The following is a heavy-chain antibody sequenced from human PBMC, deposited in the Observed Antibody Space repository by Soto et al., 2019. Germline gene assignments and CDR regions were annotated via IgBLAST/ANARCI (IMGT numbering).Heavy chain of an antibody. Sequence: APVKVSCKAPRYTFTCKGLRWLHQAPGQGLEWMGWISAYNGNTNYAQKLKGRVNMTTDTSTSTAYMELRSLRSDDTAVYYCARVGYCSGGSCSDYWGQGTLVTVSS. CDR2: ISAYNGNT. CDR1: RYTFTCKG. J-gene: IGHJ4*01. CDR3: ARVGYCSGGSCSDY. V-gene: IGHV1-18*01. D-gene: IGHD2-15*01.